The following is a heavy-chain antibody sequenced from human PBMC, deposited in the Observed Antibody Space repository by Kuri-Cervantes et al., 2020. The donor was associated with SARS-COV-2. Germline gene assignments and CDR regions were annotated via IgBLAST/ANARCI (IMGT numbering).Heavy chain of an antibody. CDR1: GGSISSYY. CDR3: ASLASQQLGVDY. CDR2: IYYSGST. Sequence: GSLRLSCTVSGGSISSYYWSWIRQPPGKGLEWIGYIYYSGSTYYNPSLKSRVTISVDTSKNQFSLKLSSVTAADTAVYYCASLASQQLGVDYWGQGTLVTVSS. V-gene: IGHV4-59*12. J-gene: IGHJ4*02. D-gene: IGHD6-13*01.